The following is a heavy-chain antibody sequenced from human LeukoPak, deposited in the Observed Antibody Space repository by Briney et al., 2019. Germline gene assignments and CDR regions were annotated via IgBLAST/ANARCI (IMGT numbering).Heavy chain of an antibody. V-gene: IGHV1-2*02. CDR3: ARGSHRHCSSTSCYPIDAFDI. D-gene: IGHD2-2*01. CDR2: INPNSGGT. Sequence: GASVKVSCKASGYTFTGYYMHWVRQAPGQGLEWMGWINPNSGGTNYAQKFQGRVTMTRDTSISTAYMELSRLRSDDTAVYYCARGSHRHCSSTSCYPIDAFDIWGQGTMVTVSS. J-gene: IGHJ3*02. CDR1: GYTFTGYY.